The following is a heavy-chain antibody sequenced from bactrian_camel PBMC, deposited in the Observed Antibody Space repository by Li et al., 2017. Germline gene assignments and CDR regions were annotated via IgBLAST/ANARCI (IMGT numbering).Heavy chain of an antibody. CDR3: AHEVIYGGDY. V-gene: IGHV3S1*01. J-gene: IGHJ4*01. CDR2: IYSDNGRT. D-gene: IGHD7*01. CDR1: GYTDISRC. Sequence: HVQLVESGGGSVQAGGSLRLSCAHPGYTDISRCMAWFRQGPGKEREQIASIYSDNGRTFYADSVKGRFTISRDNAKNTLYLQMNSLKTDDTAMYYCAHEVIYGGDYWGQGTQVTVS.